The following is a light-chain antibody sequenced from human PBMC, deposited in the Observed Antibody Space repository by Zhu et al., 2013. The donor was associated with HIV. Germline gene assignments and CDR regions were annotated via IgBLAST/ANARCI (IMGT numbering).Light chain of an antibody. Sequence: DIQMTQSPSSVSASVGDRITITCRASQDISNWLAWFQQKPGKAPKLLIYAASSLHSWVPPRFSGSGSGTDFTLTINSLQPEDFATYYCQQANSFPWTFGQGTKVEIK. V-gene: IGKV1-12*01. CDR2: AAS. CDR3: QQANSFPWT. J-gene: IGKJ1*01. CDR1: QDISNW.